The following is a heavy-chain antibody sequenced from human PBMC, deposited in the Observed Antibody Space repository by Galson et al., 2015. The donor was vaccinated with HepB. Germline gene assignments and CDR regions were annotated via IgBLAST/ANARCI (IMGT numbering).Heavy chain of an antibody. CDR3: ARGDCGGDCQDAFDI. CDR1: GFTFSSYA. V-gene: IGHV3-30*04. Sequence: SLRLSCAASGFTFSSYAMHWVRQAPGKGLEWVAVISYGGSNKYYADSVKGRFTISRDNSKNTLYLQMNSLRAEDTAVYYCARGDCGGDCQDAFDIWGQGTMVTVSS. D-gene: IGHD2-21*02. CDR2: ISYGGSNK. J-gene: IGHJ3*02.